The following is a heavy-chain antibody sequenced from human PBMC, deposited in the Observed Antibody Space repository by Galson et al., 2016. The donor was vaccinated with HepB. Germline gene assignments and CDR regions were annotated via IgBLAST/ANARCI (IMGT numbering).Heavy chain of an antibody. Sequence: TLSLTCIVSGGSISSGVYYWSWIRQHPGKGLEWIGYIYFSGRTYYNPSLKSRVTMSVDTSKNHFSLRLSSVTAADTAIYYCARGGPYGSGINWFDPWGQGTLVTVSS. CDR1: GGSISSGVYY. D-gene: IGHD3-10*01. CDR2: IYFSGRT. V-gene: IGHV4-31*03. J-gene: IGHJ5*02. CDR3: ARGGPYGSGINWFDP.